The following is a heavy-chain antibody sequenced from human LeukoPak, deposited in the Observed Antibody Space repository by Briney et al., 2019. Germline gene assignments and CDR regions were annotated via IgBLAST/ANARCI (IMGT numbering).Heavy chain of an antibody. V-gene: IGHV3-74*01. J-gene: IGHJ4*02. Sequence: GGSLRLSCAASGFTFSSYWMSWVRQAPGKGLVWVSRINNDGSSTSYADSVQGRFTISRDNAKNSLYLQMNSLRAEDAAVYYCAKDLDLLWFGGYYFDYWGQGTLVTVSS. CDR3: AKDLDLLWFGGYYFDY. CDR1: GFTFSSYW. D-gene: IGHD3-10*01. CDR2: INNDGSST.